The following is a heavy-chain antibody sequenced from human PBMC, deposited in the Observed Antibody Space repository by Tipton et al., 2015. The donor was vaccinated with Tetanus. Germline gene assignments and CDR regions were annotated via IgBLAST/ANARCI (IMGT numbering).Heavy chain of an antibody. D-gene: IGHD2/OR15-2a*01. CDR2: IKEDGSEM. V-gene: IGHV3-7*01. CDR1: GSTFRSYW. J-gene: IGHJ4*02. Sequence: GSLRLSCVASGSTFRSYWMSWVRQAPRKGLEWVANIKEDGSEMYYAGSVKGRFTISRDNARNSLSVHMNSLTAEDTAVYYCARLRVYCSTACYSREDYWGQGTLVTVSS. CDR3: ARLRVYCSTACYSREDY.